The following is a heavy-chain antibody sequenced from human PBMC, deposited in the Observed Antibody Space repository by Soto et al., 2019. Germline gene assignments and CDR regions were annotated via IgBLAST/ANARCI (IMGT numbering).Heavy chain of an antibody. D-gene: IGHD1-26*01. CDR1: GFTFSIYW. CDR2: IKQDGSEK. V-gene: IGHV3-7*01. Sequence: QAGGSLRLSCAASGFTFSIYWMSWFRQAPGKGLEWVANIKQDGSEKYYVDSVKGRFTISRDNAKNSLYLQMNSLRAEDTAVYYCARALSLSVTLLYWYFDLWGRGTLVTVS. CDR3: ARALSLSVTLLYWYFDL. J-gene: IGHJ2*01.